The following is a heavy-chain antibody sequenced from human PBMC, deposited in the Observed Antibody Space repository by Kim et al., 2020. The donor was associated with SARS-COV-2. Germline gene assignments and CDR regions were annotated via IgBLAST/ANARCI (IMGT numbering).Heavy chain of an antibody. Sequence: SGPTLVKPTQTLTLTCTFSGFSLSTAGMCVNWIRQPPGKALEWLARIDWDDDKYYSTSLKTRLTISKDTSKNQVVLTMTNMDPVDTATYYCARTPGIAAAGTGIGMYVWGQGTTVTVSS. V-gene: IGHV2-70*11. J-gene: IGHJ6*02. D-gene: IGHD6-13*01. CDR3: ARTPGIAAAGTGIGMYV. CDR2: IDWDDDK. CDR1: GFSLSTAGMC.